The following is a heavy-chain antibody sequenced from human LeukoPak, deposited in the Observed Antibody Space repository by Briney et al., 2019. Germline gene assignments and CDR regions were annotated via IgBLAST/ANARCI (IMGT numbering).Heavy chain of an antibody. Sequence: SETLSLTCTVSGGSISSYYWSWIRQPPGKGLEWIGYIYYSGSTNYNPSFKSRVTISVDTSKNQFSLKLSSVTAADTAVYYCARGVAIFGVVSYYGMDVWGQGTTVTVSS. CDR3: ARGVAIFGVVSYYGMDV. CDR2: IYYSGST. J-gene: IGHJ6*02. CDR1: GGSISSYY. D-gene: IGHD3-3*01. V-gene: IGHV4-59*01.